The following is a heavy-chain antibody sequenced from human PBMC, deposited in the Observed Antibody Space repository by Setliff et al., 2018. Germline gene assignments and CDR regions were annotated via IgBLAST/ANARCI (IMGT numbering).Heavy chain of an antibody. V-gene: IGHV1-69*05. CDR1: GYTFTSYG. CDR2: TIPMFGTI. CDR3: VREGVDSRSSTDYRYYMDV. J-gene: IGHJ6*03. Sequence: SVKVSCKASGYTFTSYGISWVRQAPGQGLEWMGGTIPMFGTIDYARKFQGRVTIITDESTSTAYMQLSSLGSEDTAVYYCVREGVDSRSSTDYRYYMDVWGKGTTVTVSS. D-gene: IGHD3-22*01.